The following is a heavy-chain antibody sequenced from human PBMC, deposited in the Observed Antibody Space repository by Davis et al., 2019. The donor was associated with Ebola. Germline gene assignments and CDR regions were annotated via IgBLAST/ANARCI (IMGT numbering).Heavy chain of an antibody. J-gene: IGHJ4*02. CDR1: GFTVSSNY. Sequence: GESLKISCAASGFTVSSNYMSWVRQAPGKGLEWVSVIYAGGSTYYADSVKGRFTIPRDKSKNTLYLQMNSLRAEDTALYYCARGDGYNFWDYWGQGTLVTVSS. V-gene: IGHV3-53*01. CDR3: ARGDGYNFWDY. D-gene: IGHD5-24*01. CDR2: IYAGGST.